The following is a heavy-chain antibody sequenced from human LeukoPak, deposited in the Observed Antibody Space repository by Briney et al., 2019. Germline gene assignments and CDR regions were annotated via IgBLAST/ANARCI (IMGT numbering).Heavy chain of an antibody. D-gene: IGHD3-22*01. CDR2: ISYDGSNK. CDR3: ARGPWTMIVVVLYYFDY. CDR1: GFTFSSYA. Sequence: GRSLRLSCAASGFTFSSYAMHWVRQAPGKGLEWVAVISYDGSNKYYADSVKGRFTISRDNSKNALYLQMNSLRAEDTAVYYCARGPWTMIVVVLYYFDYWGQGTLVTVSS. J-gene: IGHJ4*02. V-gene: IGHV3-30-3*01.